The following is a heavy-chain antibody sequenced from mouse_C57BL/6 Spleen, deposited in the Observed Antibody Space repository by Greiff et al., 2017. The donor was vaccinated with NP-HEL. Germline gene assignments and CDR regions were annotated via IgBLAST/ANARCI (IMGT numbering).Heavy chain of an antibody. Sequence: VQLQQPGAELVKPGASVKLSCKASGYTFTSYWMHWVKQRPGQGLEWIGMIHPNSGSTNYNEKFKSKATLTVDKSSSTAYMQLSSLTSEDSAVYYCAPSNYSYYAMDYWGQGTSVTVSS. CDR1: GYTFTSYW. D-gene: IGHD2-5*01. J-gene: IGHJ4*01. CDR3: APSNYSYYAMDY. V-gene: IGHV1-64*01. CDR2: IHPNSGST.